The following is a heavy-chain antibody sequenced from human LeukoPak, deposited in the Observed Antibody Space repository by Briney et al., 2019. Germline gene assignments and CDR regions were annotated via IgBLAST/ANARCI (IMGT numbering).Heavy chain of an antibody. CDR2: VSGSGGST. Sequence: GGSLRLSCAASGFTFSSYAMRWVHQAPGKGLEWVSAVSGSGGSTYYADSVKGRFTISRDNSKNTLYLQMNSLRAEDTAVYYCAKTGGEWFTRLYYFDYWGQGTLVTVSS. V-gene: IGHV3-23*01. J-gene: IGHJ4*02. CDR1: GFTFSSYA. CDR3: AKTGGEWFTRLYYFDY. D-gene: IGHD3-3*01.